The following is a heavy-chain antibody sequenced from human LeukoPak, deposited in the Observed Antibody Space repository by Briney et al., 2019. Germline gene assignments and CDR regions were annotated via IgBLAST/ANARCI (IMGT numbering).Heavy chain of an antibody. CDR2: IYPGDSDT. CDR3: ARRGYCSSTSCFGYYYYGMDV. V-gene: IGHV5-51*01. J-gene: IGHJ6*02. D-gene: IGHD2-2*01. CDR1: GYSFTSYW. Sequence: GESLKISCKGSGYSFTSYWIGWVRPMPGKGLEGMGIIYPGDSDTRYSPSFQGHVTISADKFISTAYLQWSSLKASDTAMYYCARRGYCSSTSCFGYYYYGMDVWGQGTTVTVSS.